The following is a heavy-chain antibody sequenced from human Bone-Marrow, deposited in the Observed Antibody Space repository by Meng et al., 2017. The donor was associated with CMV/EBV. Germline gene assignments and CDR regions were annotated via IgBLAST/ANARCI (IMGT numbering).Heavy chain of an antibody. J-gene: IGHJ4*02. Sequence: GESLKISCAASGFTFSSYSMNWVRQAPGKGLEWVSSISSSSSYIYYADSVKGRFTISRDNAKNSLYLQMNSLRAEDTALYYCAKAAGYYYDSSGNIDYWGQGTLVTVSS. CDR2: ISSSSSYI. D-gene: IGHD3-22*01. CDR1: GFTFSSYS. V-gene: IGHV3-21*04. CDR3: AKAAGYYYDSSGNIDY.